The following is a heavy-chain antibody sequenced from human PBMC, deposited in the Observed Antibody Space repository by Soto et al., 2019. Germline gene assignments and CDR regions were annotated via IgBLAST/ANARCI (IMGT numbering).Heavy chain of an antibody. V-gene: IGHV1-2*02. J-gene: IGHJ4*02. D-gene: IGHD1-1*01. CDR2: VNPDTGAT. CDR1: GYTFTDYY. Sequence: QVQLVQSGAEVVKPGASVKVSCQGSGYTFTDYYLHWLRQAPGHGLEWIGWVNPDTGATNYAQTSQGRVTLTRDASINTGHMELARLGSDDTAVYYCARSGPGPTSLAHWGQGTLVTVSS. CDR3: ARSGPGPTSLAH.